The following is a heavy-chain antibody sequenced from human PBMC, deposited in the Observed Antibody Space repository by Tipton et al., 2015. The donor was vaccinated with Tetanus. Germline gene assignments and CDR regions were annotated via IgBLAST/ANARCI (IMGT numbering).Heavy chain of an antibody. CDR3: ARAVRGRDDFDV. Sequence: SLRLSCVGSGFTFNDFAIHWVRQVSGKGLEWVSAVSGAGGSKVYADSVKGRFTISRDNANNSLYLQMSSLRPEDTALYYCARAVRGRDDFDVWGQGTVVTVSS. D-gene: IGHD3-10*01. V-gene: IGHV3-9*01. CDR1: GFTFNDFA. CDR2: VSGAGGSK. J-gene: IGHJ3*01.